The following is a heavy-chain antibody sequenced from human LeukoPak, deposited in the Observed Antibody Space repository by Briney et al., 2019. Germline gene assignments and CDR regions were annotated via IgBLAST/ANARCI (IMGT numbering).Heavy chain of an antibody. V-gene: IGHV3-21*01. CDR2: ISSSSSYI. CDR1: GFTFSSYS. CDR3: ARNWDLLPAAGTDYFDY. Sequence: GGSLRLSCAASGFTFSSYSMNWVRQAPGKGLEWVSSISSSSSYIYYADSVKGRFTISRDNAKNSLYLQMNSLRAEDTAVYYCARNWDLLPAAGTDYFDYWGRGTLVTVSS. J-gene: IGHJ4*02. D-gene: IGHD6-13*01.